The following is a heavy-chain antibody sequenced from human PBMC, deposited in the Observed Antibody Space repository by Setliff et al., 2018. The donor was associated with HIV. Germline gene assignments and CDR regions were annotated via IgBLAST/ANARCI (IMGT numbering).Heavy chain of an antibody. Sequence: GGSLRLSCAASGFILSTYAMSWVRQAPGKGLEWVGFIRSKAYGGTTEYAASVKGRFTISRDDSKSIAYLQMNSLKTEDTAVYYCTRTPYDSLMGYYYYGMDVWGQGTTVTVSS. CDR2: IRSKAYGGTT. V-gene: IGHV3-49*04. J-gene: IGHJ6*02. CDR1: GFILSTYA. D-gene: IGHD3-22*01. CDR3: TRTPYDSLMGYYYYGMDV.